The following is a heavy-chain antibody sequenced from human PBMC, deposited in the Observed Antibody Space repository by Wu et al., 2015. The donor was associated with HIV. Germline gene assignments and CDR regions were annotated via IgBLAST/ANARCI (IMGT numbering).Heavy chain of an antibody. J-gene: IGHJ6*04. V-gene: IGHV1-46*01. D-gene: IGHD4/OR15-4a*01. CDR2: LNPSGGRR. CDR1: GYTFTTYS. CDR3: GREQYGAVSGLSMDV. Sequence: QVQLAQSGAEVKESGASVKISCKASGYTFTTYSVHWVRQAPGQGLEWMGTLNPSGGRRRNALKFRDRIAMTRDMSTNTFYMELKRLTFEDTAVYYCGREQYGAVSGLSMDVWGKGTTVIVFS.